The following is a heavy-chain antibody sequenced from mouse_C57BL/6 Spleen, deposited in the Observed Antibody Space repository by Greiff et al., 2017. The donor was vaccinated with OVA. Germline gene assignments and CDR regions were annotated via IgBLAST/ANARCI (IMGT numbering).Heavy chain of an antibody. CDR3: ARPPLLAYYAMDY. D-gene: IGHD2-10*01. Sequence: EVQLVESGGGLVKPGGSLKLSCAASGFTFSDYGMHWVRQAPEKGLEWVAYISSGSSTIYYADTVKGRFTISRDNAKNTLFLQMTSLRSEDTAMYYCARPPLLAYYAMDYWGQGTSVTVSS. V-gene: IGHV5-17*01. J-gene: IGHJ4*01. CDR1: GFTFSDYG. CDR2: ISSGSSTI.